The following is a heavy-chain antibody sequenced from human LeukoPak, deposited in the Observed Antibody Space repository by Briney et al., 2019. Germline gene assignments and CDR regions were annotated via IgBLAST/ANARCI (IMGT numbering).Heavy chain of an antibody. CDR2: ISSSGSTI. J-gene: IGHJ4*02. CDR1: GFTFSSYE. CDR3: ARVSKNRGASDY. Sequence: GGSLRLSCAASGFTFSSYEMNWVRQAPGKGLEWVSYISSSGSTIYYADSVKGRFTISRDNAKNSLYLQMNSLRTEDTAVYYCARVSKNRGASDYWGQGTLVTVSS. V-gene: IGHV3-48*03. D-gene: IGHD3-10*01.